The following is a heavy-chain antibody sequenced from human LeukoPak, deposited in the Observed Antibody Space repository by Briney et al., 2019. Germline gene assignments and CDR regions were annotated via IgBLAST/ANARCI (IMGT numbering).Heavy chain of an antibody. V-gene: IGHV4-34*01. CDR2: INHSGST. Sequence: SETLSLTCAVYGGSFSDYYWSWIRQPPGKGLEWIGEINHSGSTNYNPSLKSRVTISVDTSKNQFSLKLSSVTAADTAVYYCARAARLVPAARFDPWAREPWSPSPQ. J-gene: IGHJ5*02. CDR3: ARAARLVPAARFDP. CDR1: GGSFSDYY. D-gene: IGHD2-2*01.